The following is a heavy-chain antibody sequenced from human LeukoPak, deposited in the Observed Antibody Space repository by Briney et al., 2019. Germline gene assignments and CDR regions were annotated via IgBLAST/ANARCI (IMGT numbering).Heavy chain of an antibody. CDR3: ARSRPSYCGGDCPLFDY. CDR2: IYPGDSDT. J-gene: IGHJ4*02. V-gene: IGHV5-51*01. CDR1: RYSFTSYW. Sequence: GESLKISCKGSRYSFTSYWIGWVRQMPGKGLEWMGIIYPGDSDTRYSPSFQGQVTISADKSISTAYLQWSSLKASDTAMYYCARSRPSYCGGDCPLFDYWGQGTLVTVSS. D-gene: IGHD2-21*02.